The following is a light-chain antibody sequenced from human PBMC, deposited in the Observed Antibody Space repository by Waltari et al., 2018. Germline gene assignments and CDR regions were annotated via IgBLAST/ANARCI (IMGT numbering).Light chain of an antibody. CDR3: QQADSFPIT. CDR1: RGISMW. J-gene: IGKJ5*01. Sequence: DIQMTQSPSSVSASVGDRVTITCRASRGISMWVGWYQQKPGKAPKVLIFAASSLQRGVPESCSGSGTGKHFTLTISSLQPEDFATYYCQQADSFPITFGQGTRLDIK. CDR2: AAS. V-gene: IGKV1-12*01.